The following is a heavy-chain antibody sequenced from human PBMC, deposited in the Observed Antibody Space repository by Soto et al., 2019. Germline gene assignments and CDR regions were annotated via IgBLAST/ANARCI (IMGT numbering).Heavy chain of an antibody. CDR1: GFTFSSYA. CDR3: AKDTRRYDFWSGYYNY. CDR2: ISWNSGSI. Sequence: GGSLRLSCAASGFTFSSYAMSWVRQAPGKGLEWVSGISWNSGSIGYADSVKGRFTISRDNAKNSLYLQMNSLRAEDTALYYCAKDTRRYDFWSGYYNYWGQGTLVTVSS. D-gene: IGHD3-3*01. V-gene: IGHV3-9*01. J-gene: IGHJ4*02.